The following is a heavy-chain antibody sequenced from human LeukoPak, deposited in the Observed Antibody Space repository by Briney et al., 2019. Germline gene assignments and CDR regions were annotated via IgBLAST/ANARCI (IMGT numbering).Heavy chain of an antibody. Sequence: ASVKVSCTASGYTFTDYYIHWVRQAPGQGLEWMGWINPNSGGPNYAQKFQGRVTMTRDTSIGTAYMELNRLTSDDTAIYYCTRDRGGGSGWFDPWGQGTLVTVSS. D-gene: IGHD2-15*01. CDR2: INPNSGGP. V-gene: IGHV1-2*02. CDR3: TRDRGGGSGWFDP. CDR1: GYTFTDYY. J-gene: IGHJ5*02.